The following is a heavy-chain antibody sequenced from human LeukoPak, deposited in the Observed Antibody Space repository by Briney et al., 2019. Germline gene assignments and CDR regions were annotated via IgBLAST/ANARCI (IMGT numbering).Heavy chain of an antibody. D-gene: IGHD4-11*01. J-gene: IGHJ4*02. CDR1: GYTFTSYA. V-gene: IGHV7-4-1*02. Sequence: GASMKVSCKASGYTFTSYAMNWVRQAPGQGLEWMGWTNTNTGNPTYAQGFTGRFVFSLDTSVSTAYLQISSLKAEDTAVYYCARDRSQDSNYIGTFDYWGQGTLVTVSS. CDR3: ARDRSQDSNYIGTFDY. CDR2: TNTNTGNP.